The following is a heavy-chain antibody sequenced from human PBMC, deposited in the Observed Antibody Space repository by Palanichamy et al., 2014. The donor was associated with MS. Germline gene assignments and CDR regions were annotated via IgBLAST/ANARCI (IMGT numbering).Heavy chain of an antibody. CDR2: IYSGGST. V-gene: IGHV3-53*01. D-gene: IGHD4-17*01. CDR3: ARDLLGTVTEDY. J-gene: IGHJ4*02. Sequence: EVQLVESGGGLIQPGGSLRLSCAASGFTVSSNYMSWVRQAPGKGGWSGVSVIYSGGSTYYADSVKGRFTISRDNSKNTLYLQMNSLRAEDTAVYYCARDLLGTVTEDYWGQGTLVTVSS. CDR1: GFTVSSNY.